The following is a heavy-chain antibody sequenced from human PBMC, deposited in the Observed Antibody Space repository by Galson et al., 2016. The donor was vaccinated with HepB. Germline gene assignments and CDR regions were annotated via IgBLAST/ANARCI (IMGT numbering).Heavy chain of an antibody. Sequence: SLRLSCAASGFTFSNAWMSWVRQAPGKGLEWVGCIKSKTDGGTTDYAAPAKGRFSISRDDSKNTLYLQMNSLKTEDTAVYYCRYGMDVWGQGTTVTVSS. J-gene: IGHJ6*02. CDR1: GFTFSNAW. CDR2: IKSKTDGGTT. V-gene: IGHV3-15*01. CDR3: RYGMDV.